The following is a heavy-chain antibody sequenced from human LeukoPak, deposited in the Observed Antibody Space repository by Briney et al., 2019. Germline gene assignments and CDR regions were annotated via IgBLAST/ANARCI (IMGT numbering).Heavy chain of an antibody. CDR1: GYTFTDYY. Sequence: ASVKVSCKASGYTFTDYYMHWVRQAPGQGLEWMGWINPNSGGTNYAQKFQGRVTMTRDTSISTAYMELSRLRSDDTAVYYCARGEGSSSWQRENWFDPWGQGTLVTVSS. CDR2: INPNSGGT. V-gene: IGHV1-2*02. J-gene: IGHJ5*02. D-gene: IGHD6-13*01. CDR3: ARGEGSSSWQRENWFDP.